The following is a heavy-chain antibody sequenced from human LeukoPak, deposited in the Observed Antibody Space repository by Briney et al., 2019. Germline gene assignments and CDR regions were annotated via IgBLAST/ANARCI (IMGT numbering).Heavy chain of an antibody. J-gene: IGHJ4*02. CDR3: ARGGEDIVVVPAATADY. Sequence: GGSLRLSCAASGFTFSDYWMHWVRQAPGKGLMWVSCISFDGSATYADSVKGRFTISRDNAKNTLHLQMDSLTVEDTAVYYCARGGEDIVVVPAATADYWGQGTLVTVSS. CDR1: GFTFSDYW. D-gene: IGHD2-2*01. CDR2: ISFDGSA. V-gene: IGHV3-74*01.